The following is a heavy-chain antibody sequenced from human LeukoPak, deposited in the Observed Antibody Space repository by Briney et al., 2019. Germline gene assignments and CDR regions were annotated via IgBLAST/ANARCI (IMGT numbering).Heavy chain of an antibody. CDR3: ATASTVTTKDGY. Sequence: GGSLRLSCAASGFTFSSYAMSWVRQAPGKGLEWVSVISGSTGNTYYADSVKGRFTISRDNSKNTLYLKMNSLRAEDTAVYYCATASTVTTKDGYWGQGTLVTVSS. V-gene: IGHV3-23*01. CDR2: ISGSTGNT. J-gene: IGHJ4*02. CDR1: GFTFSSYA. D-gene: IGHD4-17*01.